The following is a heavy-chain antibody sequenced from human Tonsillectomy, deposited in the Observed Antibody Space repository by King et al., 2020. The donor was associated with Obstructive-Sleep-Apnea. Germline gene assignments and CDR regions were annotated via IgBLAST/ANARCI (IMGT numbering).Heavy chain of an antibody. V-gene: IGHV4-59*01. CDR2: IYYSGST. Sequence: QLQESGPGLVKPSETLSLTCTVSGGSISSYYWSWIRQPPGKGLEWIGYIYYSGSTNYNPSLKSRVTISVDTSKNQFSLKLSSVTAADTAVYYCARARDYSGYDSPYFDYWGQGTLVTVSS. CDR3: ARARDYSGYDSPYFDY. CDR1: GGSISSYY. J-gene: IGHJ4*02. D-gene: IGHD5-12*01.